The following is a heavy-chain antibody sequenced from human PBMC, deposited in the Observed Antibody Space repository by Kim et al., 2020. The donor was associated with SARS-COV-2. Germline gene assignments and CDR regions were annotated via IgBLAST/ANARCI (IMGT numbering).Heavy chain of an antibody. CDR2: ISSSSSYI. J-gene: IGHJ4*02. D-gene: IGHD6-13*01. Sequence: GGSLRLSCAASGFTFSSYSMIWVRQAPGKGLEWVSSISSSSSYIYYADSVKGRFTISRDNAKNSLYLQMNSLRAEDTAVYYCASQYSSNWGNFDYWGQGTLVTVSS. CDR3: ASQYSSNWGNFDY. V-gene: IGHV3-21*01. CDR1: GFTFSSYS.